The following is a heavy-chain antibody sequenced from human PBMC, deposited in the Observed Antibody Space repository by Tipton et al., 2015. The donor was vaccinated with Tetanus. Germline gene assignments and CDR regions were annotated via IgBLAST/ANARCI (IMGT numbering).Heavy chain of an antibody. D-gene: IGHD5-18*01. J-gene: IGHJ6*02. Sequence: TLSLTCTVSGGSISSSSYYWSWIRQPAGKGLEWIGRIYTSGSTNYNPSLKSRVTMSVDTSKNQFSLKLSSVTAADTAVYYCVAMVTASHYYGMDVWGQGTSVTVSS. CDR2: IYTSGST. CDR3: VAMVTASHYYGMDV. CDR1: GGSISSSSYY. V-gene: IGHV4-61*02.